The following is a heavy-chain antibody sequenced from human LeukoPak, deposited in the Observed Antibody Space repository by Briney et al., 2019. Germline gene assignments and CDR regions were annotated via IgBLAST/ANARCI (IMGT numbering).Heavy chain of an antibody. CDR3: ATRPAAYYGSGSYYNVFDY. CDR2: MNPNSGNT. V-gene: IGHV1-8*01. CDR1: GYTFTSYD. J-gene: IGHJ4*02. D-gene: IGHD3-10*01. Sequence: ASVKVSCKASGYTFTSYDINWVRQATGQGLEWMGWMNPNSGNTGYAQKFQGRVTMTRNTSISTAYMELSSLRSEDTAVYYCATRPAAYYGSGSYYNVFDYWGQGTLVTVSS.